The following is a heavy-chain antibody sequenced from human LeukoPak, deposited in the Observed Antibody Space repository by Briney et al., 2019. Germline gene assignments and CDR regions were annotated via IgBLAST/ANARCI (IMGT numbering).Heavy chain of an antibody. CDR1: GFTFSRYW. D-gene: IGHD2-2*01. J-gene: IGHJ3*02. V-gene: IGHV3-7*01. CDR3: ATHCSSVSCSLATFDI. CDR2: IKQDGSEK. Sequence: GGSLRLSCAASGFTFSRYWMSWVRQAPGKGPEWVANIKQDGSEKYYVDSVRGRFTISRDNASTSLYLQMKSLRAEDTAVYYCATHCSSVSCSLATFDIWGQGTMVTVSS.